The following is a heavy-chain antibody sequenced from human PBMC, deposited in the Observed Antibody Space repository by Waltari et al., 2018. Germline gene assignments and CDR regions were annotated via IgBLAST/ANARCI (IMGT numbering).Heavy chain of an antibody. CDR1: GGSFSGYY. CDR2: INHSGST. V-gene: IGHV4-34*01. Sequence: QVQLQQWGAGLLKPSETLSLTCAVYGGSFSGYYWSWIRQPPGKGLEWIGEINHSGSTNNNPSLKSRLTISVETSKNQFALKLSSVTAADTAVYYWARGYTSEGGYCSGGSCYHFDYWGQGTLVTVSS. CDR3: ARGYTSEGGYCSGGSCYHFDY. J-gene: IGHJ4*02. D-gene: IGHD2-15*01.